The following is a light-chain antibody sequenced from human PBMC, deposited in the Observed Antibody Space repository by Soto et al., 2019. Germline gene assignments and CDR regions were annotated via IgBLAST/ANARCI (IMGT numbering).Light chain of an antibody. CDR3: ASWDDSLNGVV. V-gene: IGLV1-44*01. Sequence: QSVLTQSPSASGTPGQRVTISCSGSTSNIGSNAVNWYQQLPGMAPKLLIYNNNQRPSGVPDRFSGSKSGTSASLAISGLQSDDESDYYCASWDDSLNGVVFGGGTKLTVL. CDR1: TSNIGSNA. CDR2: NNN. J-gene: IGLJ2*01.